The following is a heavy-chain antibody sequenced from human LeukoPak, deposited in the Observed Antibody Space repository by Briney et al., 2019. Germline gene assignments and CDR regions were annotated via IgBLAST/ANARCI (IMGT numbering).Heavy chain of an antibody. D-gene: IGHD3-3*01. CDR2: IKQDGSEK. V-gene: IGHV3-7*04. CDR3: ARVFNFWSGYYRDS. J-gene: IGHJ4*02. CDR1: GFTFSSYW. Sequence: GGSLRLSCAASGFTFSSYWMSWVRQAPGKGLEWVANIKQDGSEKYYVDSVKGRFTASRDNAKNSLYLQMNSLRAEDTADYYCARVFNFWSGYYRDSWGQGTLVTVSS.